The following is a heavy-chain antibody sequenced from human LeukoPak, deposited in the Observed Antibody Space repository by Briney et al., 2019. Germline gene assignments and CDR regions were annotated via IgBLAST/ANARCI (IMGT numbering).Heavy chain of an antibody. D-gene: IGHD6-19*01. V-gene: IGHV4-34*01. Sequence: PSETLSLTCAVYGGSFSGYYWSWIRQPPGKGLEWIEEINHSGSTNYNPSLKSRVTISVDTSKNQFSLKLSSVTAADTAVYYCARGLQPIAVAGTRYYFDYWGQGTLVTVSS. CDR3: ARGLQPIAVAGTRYYFDY. J-gene: IGHJ4*02. CDR2: INHSGST. CDR1: GGSFSGYY.